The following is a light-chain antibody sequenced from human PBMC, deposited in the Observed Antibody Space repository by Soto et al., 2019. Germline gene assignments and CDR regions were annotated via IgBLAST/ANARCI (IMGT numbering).Light chain of an antibody. CDR3: QQRSNWPST. V-gene: IGKV3-11*01. J-gene: IGKJ4*01. CDR2: DAS. CDR1: ESVSRY. Sequence: EIVLTQSPATLSLSPGNRATLSCRASESVSRYLAWYQQKPGQAPRLLIYDASNRATGIPARFSGSGSGTDFTLTITSLEPEDFAFCYCQQRSNWPSTFGGGTKVEIK.